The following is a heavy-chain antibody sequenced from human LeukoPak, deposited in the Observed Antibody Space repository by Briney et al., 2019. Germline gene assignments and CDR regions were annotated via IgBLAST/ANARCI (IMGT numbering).Heavy chain of an antibody. CDR3: ARVGPTMVRGVPSYDY. V-gene: IGHV4-34*01. CDR2: INHSGST. D-gene: IGHD3-10*01. J-gene: IGHJ4*02. Sequence: SETLSLTCAVYGGSSSGYYWSWIRQPPGKGLEWIGEINHSGSTNYHPSLKSRVTISVDTSKNQFSLKLSSVTAADTAVYYCARVGPTMVRGVPSYDYWGQGTLVTVSS. CDR1: GGSSSGYY.